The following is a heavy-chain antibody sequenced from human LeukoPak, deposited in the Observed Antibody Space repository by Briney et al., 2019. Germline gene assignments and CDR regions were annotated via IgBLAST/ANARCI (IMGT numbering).Heavy chain of an antibody. D-gene: IGHD5-24*01. V-gene: IGHV1-46*01. Sequence: ASVKVSCKASGYTFTSYYMHWVRQAPGQGLEWMGIINPSGGSTSYAQKFQGRVTMTRDTFTSTVYMELSSLRSEDTAVYYCARDRREMATTDAFDIWGQGTMVTVSS. J-gene: IGHJ3*02. CDR1: GYTFTSYY. CDR2: INPSGGST. CDR3: ARDRREMATTDAFDI.